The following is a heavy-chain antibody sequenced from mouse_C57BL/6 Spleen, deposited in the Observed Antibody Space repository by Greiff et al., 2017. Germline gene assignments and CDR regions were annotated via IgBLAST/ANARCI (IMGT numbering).Heavy chain of an antibody. Sequence: EVQVVESGGGLVKPGGSLKLSCAASGFTFSDYGMHWVRQAPEKGLEWVAYISSGSSTIYYADTVKGRFTISRDNAKNTLFLQMTSLRSEDTAMYYGARSTVVATPSFAYWGQGTLVTVSA. V-gene: IGHV5-17*01. CDR1: GFTFSDYG. D-gene: IGHD1-1*01. CDR3: ARSTVVATPSFAY. J-gene: IGHJ3*01. CDR2: ISSGSSTI.